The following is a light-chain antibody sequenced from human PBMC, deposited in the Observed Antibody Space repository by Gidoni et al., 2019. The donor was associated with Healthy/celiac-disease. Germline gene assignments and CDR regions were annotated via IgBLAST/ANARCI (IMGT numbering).Light chain of an antibody. V-gene: IGLV3-1*01. Sequence: SYELTQPPSVSVSPGQTASITCSGDKLGDKYACWYQQKPGQYPVLVIYQDSKRPSGIPERFSGSNSGNKATLTISGTQAMDEADYYCQAWDSSTGVVFGGGTKLTVL. CDR1: KLGDKY. CDR3: QAWDSSTGVV. CDR2: QDS. J-gene: IGLJ2*01.